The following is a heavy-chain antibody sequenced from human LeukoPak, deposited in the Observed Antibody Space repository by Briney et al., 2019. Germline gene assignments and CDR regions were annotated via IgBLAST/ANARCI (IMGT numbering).Heavy chain of an antibody. J-gene: IGHJ3*02. V-gene: IGHV5-51*01. CDR2: IYPGDSDT. CDR1: GYSFTSYW. Sequence: GESLKISCKGSGYSFTSYWIGWVRQMPGKGLEWMGIIYPGDSDTRYSPSFQGQVTISADKSISTAYLQWSSLKASDTAMYYCATSSGNNYNAPNAFDIWGQGTMVTVSS. D-gene: IGHD3-22*01. CDR3: ATSSGNNYNAPNAFDI.